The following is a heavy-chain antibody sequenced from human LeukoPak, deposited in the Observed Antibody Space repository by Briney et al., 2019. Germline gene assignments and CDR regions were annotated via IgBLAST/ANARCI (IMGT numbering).Heavy chain of an antibody. CDR1: GYTFNSYG. CDR3: AREDYVWGSYRSRGYYYMDV. D-gene: IGHD3-16*02. V-gene: IGHV1-18*01. Sequence: ASVTVSCKASGYTFNSYGISWVRQAPGQGLEWMGWISAYNGHTNYAQKFQGRVTMTTDTSTSTAYMELRSLRSDDTAVYYCAREDYVWGSYRSRGYYYMDVWGKGTTVTISS. J-gene: IGHJ6*03. CDR2: ISAYNGHT.